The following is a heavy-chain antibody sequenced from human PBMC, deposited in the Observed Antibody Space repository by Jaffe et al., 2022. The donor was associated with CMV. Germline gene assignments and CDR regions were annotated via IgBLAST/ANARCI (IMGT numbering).Heavy chain of an antibody. D-gene: IGHD3-3*01. J-gene: IGHJ6*03. CDR1: GGSISSYY. Sequence: QVQLQESGPGLVKPSETLSLTCTVSGGSISSYYWSWIRQPPGKGLEWIGYIYYSGSTNYNPSLKSRVTISVDTSKNQFSLKLSSVTAADTAVYYCARVNYDFWSGYYTYYYYYYMDVWGKGTTVTVSS. CDR3: ARVNYDFWSGYYTYYYYYYMDV. CDR2: IYYSGST. V-gene: IGHV4-59*01.